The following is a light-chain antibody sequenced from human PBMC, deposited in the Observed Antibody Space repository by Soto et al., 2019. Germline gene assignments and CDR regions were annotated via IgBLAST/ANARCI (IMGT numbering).Light chain of an antibody. V-gene: IGKV3-11*01. CDR1: QSVSSY. J-gene: IGKJ5*01. Sequence: ELPQAPATLSSSPGASATLSCRASQSVSSYLAWYQQKPGQAPRLLIYDASIRATGIPARCSGSGSGTDLTLTISSLEPEDFAVYYCQQRSNWPPITFGQGTRLEIK. CDR3: QQRSNWPPIT. CDR2: DAS.